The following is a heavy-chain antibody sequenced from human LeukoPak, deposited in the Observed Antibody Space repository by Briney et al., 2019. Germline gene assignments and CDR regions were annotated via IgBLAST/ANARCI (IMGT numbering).Heavy chain of an antibody. Sequence: PGGSLRLSCAASGFTFSSYSMNWVRQAPGKGLEWVSSISSSSSYIYYADSVKGRFTISRDNAKNSLYLQMNSLRAEDTAVYYCAGGSGYFENWFDPWGQGTLVTVSS. CDR2: ISSSSSYI. V-gene: IGHV3-21*01. CDR3: AGGSGYFENWFDP. D-gene: IGHD3-22*01. J-gene: IGHJ5*02. CDR1: GFTFSSYS.